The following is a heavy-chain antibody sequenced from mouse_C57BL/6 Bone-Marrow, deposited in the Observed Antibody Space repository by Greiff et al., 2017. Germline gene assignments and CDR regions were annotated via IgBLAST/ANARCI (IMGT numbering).Heavy chain of an antibody. Sequence: EVQVEESGGDLVKPGGSLKLSCAASGFTFSSYGMSWVRQTPDKRLEWVATISSGGSYTYYPDSVKGRFTISRDNAKNTLYLQMSSLKSEDTAMYYCARHGRIYYGYDEGDYWGQGTTLTVSS. CDR2: ISSGGSYT. CDR1: GFTFSSYG. V-gene: IGHV5-6*01. CDR3: ARHGRIYYGYDEGDY. D-gene: IGHD2-2*01. J-gene: IGHJ2*01.